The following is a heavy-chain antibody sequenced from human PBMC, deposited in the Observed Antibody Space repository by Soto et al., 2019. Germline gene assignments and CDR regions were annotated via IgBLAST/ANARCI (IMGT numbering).Heavy chain of an antibody. CDR3: ARERTFGGNKHNYMDV. J-gene: IGHJ6*03. Sequence: QVQLVESGGGVVQPGRSLRLSCAASEFTFSRHGMHWVRQAPGKGLQWVGVIWSDGSNEVYADSVKGRFIISRDNSKNILYLQMNSLRAEDTAVYYCARERTFGGNKHNYMDVWGTGITVTVSS. V-gene: IGHV3-33*01. CDR2: IWSDGSNE. CDR1: EFTFSRHG. D-gene: IGHD3-10*01.